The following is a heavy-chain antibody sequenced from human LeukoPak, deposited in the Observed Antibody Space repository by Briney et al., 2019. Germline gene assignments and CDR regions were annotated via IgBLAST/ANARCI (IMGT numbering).Heavy chain of an antibody. CDR3: AKDRDDYGDDC. CDR1: GLTFDDFG. J-gene: IGHJ4*02. V-gene: IGHV3-30*02. D-gene: IGHD4-17*01. CDR2: IRSDGTNK. Sequence: GGSLRLSCAASGLTFDDFGMHWVRQAPGKGLEWVALIRSDGTNKHYVDSVKGRFTISRDNSKNTLYLQMTSLRVEDTAVYYCAKDRDDYGDDCWGQGILVTVS.